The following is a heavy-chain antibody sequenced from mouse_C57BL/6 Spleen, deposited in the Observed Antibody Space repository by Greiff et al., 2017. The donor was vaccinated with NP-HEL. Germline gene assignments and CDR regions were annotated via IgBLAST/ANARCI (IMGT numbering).Heavy chain of an antibody. Sequence: EVKLVESGGGLVKPGGSLTLSCAASGFTFSDYGMHWVRQAPEKGLEWVAYISSGSSTIYYADTVKGRFTISRDNAKNTLFLQMTSLRSEDTAMYYCARNYGGYFDDWGTGTTVTVSS. CDR2: ISSGSSTI. J-gene: IGHJ1*03. CDR3: ARNYGGYFDD. V-gene: IGHV5-17*01. D-gene: IGHD1-1*01. CDR1: GFTFSDYG.